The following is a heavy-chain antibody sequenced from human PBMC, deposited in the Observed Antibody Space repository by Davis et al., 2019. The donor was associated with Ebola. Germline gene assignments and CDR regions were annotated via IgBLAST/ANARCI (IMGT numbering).Heavy chain of an antibody. CDR3: ARSAYWGFDY. D-gene: IGHD3-16*01. V-gene: IGHV3-7*03. CDR1: GITFSNHW. J-gene: IGHJ4*02. Sequence: LSLTCVVSGITFSNHWMGWVRQAPGKGLEWVANMNQDGNKKYYVDSVKGRFSVSRDNAKNSLYLQMDSLRAEDTAVYFCARSAYWGFDYWGQGTLVTVSS. CDR2: MNQDGNKK.